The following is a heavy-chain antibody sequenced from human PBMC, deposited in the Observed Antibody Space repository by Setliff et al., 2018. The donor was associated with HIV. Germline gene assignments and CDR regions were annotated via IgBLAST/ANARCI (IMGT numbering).Heavy chain of an antibody. CDR3: ARGWDGSGSSTNLDY. V-gene: IGHV3-21*01. J-gene: IGHJ4*02. CDR2: ISSSSSYI. Sequence: AGGSLRLSCAASGFTFSSYSMNWVRQAPGKGLEWVSSISSSSSYIYYADSVKGRFTISRDNAKNSLYLQMNSLRAEDTAVYYCARGWDGSGSSTNLDYWGQGTLVTVSS. CDR1: GFTFSSYS. D-gene: IGHD3-10*01.